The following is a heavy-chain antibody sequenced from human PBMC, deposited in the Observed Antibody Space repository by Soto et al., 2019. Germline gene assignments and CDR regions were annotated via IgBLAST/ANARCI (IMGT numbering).Heavy chain of an antibody. V-gene: IGHV3-9*01. CDR1: GFGFDEDA. CDR3: VQGWLSEPYGKFDN. Sequence: PGGSLRLSCAASGFGFDEDAMHWVRQAPGKGLEWVSGISWSGDMIRYADSVKGRFTISRDNGKNSLYLQMNSLRTEDTAFYYCVQGWLSEPYGKFDNWGQGALVTVSS. D-gene: IGHD3-10*01. CDR2: ISWSGDMI. J-gene: IGHJ4*02.